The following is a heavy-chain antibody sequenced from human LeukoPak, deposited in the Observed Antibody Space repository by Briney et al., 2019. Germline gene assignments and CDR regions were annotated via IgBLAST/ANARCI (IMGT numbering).Heavy chain of an antibody. CDR2: ISSSGSTI. V-gene: IGHV3-48*03. D-gene: IGHD3-22*01. Sequence: GGSLRLSCAASGFTFSSYEMNWVRQAPGKGLEWVSYISSSGSTIYYADSVKGRFTISRDNAKNSLYLQMNSLRAEDTAVYYCARGGYYDSSGYYPYWGQGTLVTVSP. J-gene: IGHJ4*02. CDR1: GFTFSSYE. CDR3: ARGGYYDSSGYYPY.